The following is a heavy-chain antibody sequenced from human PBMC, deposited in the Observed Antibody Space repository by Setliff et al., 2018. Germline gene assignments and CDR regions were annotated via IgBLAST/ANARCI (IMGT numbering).Heavy chain of an antibody. D-gene: IGHD3-3*02. J-gene: IGHJ4*02. V-gene: IGHV3-23*01. CDR3: ADIFDLSGY. CDR2: ISGSGGST. CDR1: GFTFSSYA. Sequence: GGSLRLSCAASGFTFSSYAMSWVRQAPGKGLEWVSAISGSGGSTYYADSVKGRFTISRDNSKNTLYLQMNSLGAEDTSVYYCADIFDLSGYWGQGTLVTVSS.